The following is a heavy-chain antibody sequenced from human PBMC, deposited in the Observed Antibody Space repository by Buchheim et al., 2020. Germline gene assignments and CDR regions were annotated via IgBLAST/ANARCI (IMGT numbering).Heavy chain of an antibody. CDR1: GGSISSSSYF. CDR2: IHYSGTT. CDR3: ARGSFSIQPGWFDP. Sequence: QLQVQESGPGLVTPSETLSLTCTVSGGSISSSSYFWGWVRQPPGKGLEWIGTIHYSGTTYYNPSLKSRVTISVDTSKTQFSLKLSSVTAADTAVYYCARGSFSIQPGWFDPWGQGTL. V-gene: IGHV4-39*07. D-gene: IGHD5-18*01. J-gene: IGHJ5*02.